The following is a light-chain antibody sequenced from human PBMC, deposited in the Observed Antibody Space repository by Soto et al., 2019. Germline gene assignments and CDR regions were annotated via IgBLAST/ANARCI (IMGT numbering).Light chain of an antibody. Sequence: QSVLTQPASVSGSPGRAITISCTGTSSDVGSYNLVSWYQQHPGKAPKLMIYEGSKRPSGVSNRFSGSKSGNTASLTISGLPADDDADYYCRLSRGRSKSYVFGNGTKVTVL. V-gene: IGLV2-14*02. J-gene: IGLJ1*01. CDR3: RLSRGRSKSYV. CDR2: EGS. CDR1: SSDVGSYNL.